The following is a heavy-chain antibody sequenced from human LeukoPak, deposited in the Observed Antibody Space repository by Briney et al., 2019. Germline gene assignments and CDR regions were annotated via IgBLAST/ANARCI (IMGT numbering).Heavy chain of an antibody. CDR1: GFTFDDYG. CDR2: INWNGGST. J-gene: IGHJ6*03. CDR3: ARDGSSNYYYYMDV. Sequence: GGSLRLSCAASGFTFDDYGMSWVRQAPGKGLEWVSGINWNGGSTGYADSVKGRFTISRDNAKNSLYLQMNSLRAEDTALYYCARDGSSNYYYYMDVRGKGTTVTVSS. V-gene: IGHV3-20*04. D-gene: IGHD2-2*01.